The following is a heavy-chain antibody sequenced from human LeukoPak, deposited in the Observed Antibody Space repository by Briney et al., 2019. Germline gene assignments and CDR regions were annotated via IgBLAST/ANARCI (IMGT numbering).Heavy chain of an antibody. CDR3: ARDSGIAVALRYYYGMDV. CDR1: GFTFSSYA. D-gene: IGHD6-19*01. Sequence: GGSLRLSCAASGFTFSSYAMSWVRQAPGKGLEWVSAISGSGGSTYYADSVKGRFTISRDNSKNTLYLQMNSLRAEDTAVYYCARDSGIAVALRYYYGMDVWGQGTTVTVSS. J-gene: IGHJ6*02. CDR2: ISGSGGST. V-gene: IGHV3-23*01.